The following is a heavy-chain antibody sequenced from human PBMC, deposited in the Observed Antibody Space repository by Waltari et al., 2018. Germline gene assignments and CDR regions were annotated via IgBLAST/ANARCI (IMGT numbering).Heavy chain of an antibody. CDR2: MKSRVDGETA. Sequence: EVQLVESGGGLAKPGGSLKVSCTASGFIFAVGWMSWVRQATGGGVEWVGRMKSRVDGETAEYAAPVKGRFTISRDDSKNTLYLHMDSLKTEDTAVYFCTTDPDSSSSGGFDFWGQGALVTVSS. J-gene: IGHJ4*02. V-gene: IGHV3-15*01. CDR1: GFIFAVGW. CDR3: TTDPDSSSSGGFDF. D-gene: IGHD3-22*01.